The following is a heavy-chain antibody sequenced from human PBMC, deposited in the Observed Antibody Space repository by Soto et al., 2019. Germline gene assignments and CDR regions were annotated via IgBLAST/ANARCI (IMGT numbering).Heavy chain of an antibody. Sequence: QVQLQQWGAGLLKPSETLSLTCAVYGGSFSGYYWSWIRQPPGKGLEWIGEINHSGSTNYNPSLKSRVTISVDTSKTQFSLKLSSVTAADTAVYYCARIPTAAAGYYFDYWGQGTLVTVSS. J-gene: IGHJ4*02. CDR3: ARIPTAAAGYYFDY. D-gene: IGHD6-13*01. V-gene: IGHV4-34*01. CDR1: GGSFSGYY. CDR2: INHSGST.